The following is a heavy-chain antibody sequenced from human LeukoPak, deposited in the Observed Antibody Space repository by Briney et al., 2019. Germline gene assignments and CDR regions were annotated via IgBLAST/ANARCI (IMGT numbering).Heavy chain of an antibody. V-gene: IGHV3-33*01. CDR3: ARELSDYDYVWGSYRYTGSSAVDY. J-gene: IGHJ4*02. D-gene: IGHD3-16*02. CDR2: IWYDGSNK. CDR1: GFTFSSYG. Sequence: LPGGSLRLSCAASGFTFSSYGMHWVRQAPGKGLEWVAVIWYDGSNKYYADSVKGRFTISRDNSKNTLYLQMNSLRAEDTAVYYCARELSDYDYVWGSYRYTGSSAVDYWGQGTLVTVSS.